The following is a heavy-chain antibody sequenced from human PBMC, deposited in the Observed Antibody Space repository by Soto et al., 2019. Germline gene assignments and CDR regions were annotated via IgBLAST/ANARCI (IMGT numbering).Heavy chain of an antibody. J-gene: IGHJ4*02. D-gene: IGHD3-22*01. CDR2: ISSSGNII. V-gene: IGHV3-11*01. CDR3: AKMSSENYYDPVFS. CDR1: GFTFSDYY. Sequence: QVQLVESGGGLVKTGGSLRIVCEASGFTFSDYYMSWVRQAPGKGLEWVSYISSSGNIIYYADSVKGRFTISRDNAKNFMLLQMNSLRAEDTALYFCAKMSSENYYDPVFSWGQGTLVTVSS.